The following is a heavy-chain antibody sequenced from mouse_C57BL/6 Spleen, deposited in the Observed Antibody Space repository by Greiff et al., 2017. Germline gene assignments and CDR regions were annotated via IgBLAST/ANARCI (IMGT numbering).Heavy chain of an antibody. CDR1: GFTFTDYY. J-gene: IGHJ3*01. Sequence: EVKLMESGGGLVQPGGSLSLSCAASGFTFTDYYMSWVRQPPGKALEWLGFIRNKANGYTTEYSASVKGRFTISRDNSQSILYLQMNALRAEDSATYYCARYMKNGYYPFAYWGQGTLVTVSA. D-gene: IGHD2-3*01. CDR2: IRNKANGYTT. V-gene: IGHV7-3*01. CDR3: ARYMKNGYYPFAY.